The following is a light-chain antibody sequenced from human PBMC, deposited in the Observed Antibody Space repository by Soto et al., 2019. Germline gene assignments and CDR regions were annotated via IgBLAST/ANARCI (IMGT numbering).Light chain of an antibody. CDR2: GTS. J-gene: IGKJ4*01. CDR3: QQRSDWPLT. Sequence: GLTQSPATLSLSPGERATLSCRASQSVGSSYLAWYQQKPGQAPRVLIYGTSSRATGIPDRFSGSGSGTDFTLTISRLEPEDFAVYYCQQRSDWPLTFGGRTKVDI. V-gene: IGKV3D-20*02. CDR1: QSVGSSY.